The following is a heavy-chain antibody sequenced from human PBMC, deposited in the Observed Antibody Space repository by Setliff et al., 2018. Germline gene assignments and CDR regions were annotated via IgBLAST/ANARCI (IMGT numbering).Heavy chain of an antibody. Sequence: ASVKVSCKASGYTFTGYYFHWVRQAPGQGLEWMGWINPNNGDTKSAQKLQGRLTMTRDTSISTAYMELSSLRSDDTAVYYCARQPMDTIMVTFDYWGQGILVTVSS. V-gene: IGHV1-2*02. CDR1: GYTFTGYY. D-gene: IGHD5-12*01. CDR2: INPNNGDT. J-gene: IGHJ4*02. CDR3: ARQPMDTIMVTFDY.